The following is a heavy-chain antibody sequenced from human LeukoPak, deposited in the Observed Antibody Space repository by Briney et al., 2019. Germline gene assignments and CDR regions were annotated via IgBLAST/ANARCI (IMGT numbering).Heavy chain of an antibody. J-gene: IGHJ6*02. CDR2: IWYDGSNK. CDR1: GFTFRDYS. V-gene: IGHV3-33*08. D-gene: IGHD6-19*01. Sequence: GRSLRLSCAASGFTFRDYSMHWVRQAPGKGLEWVAVIWYDGSNKYYADSVKGRFTISRDNSKNTLYLQMNSLRAEDTAVYYCARELAVAGTNYYYGMDVWGQGTTVTVSS. CDR3: ARELAVAGTNYYYGMDV.